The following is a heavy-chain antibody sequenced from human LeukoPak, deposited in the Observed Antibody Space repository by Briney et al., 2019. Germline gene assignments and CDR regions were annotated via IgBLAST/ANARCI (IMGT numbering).Heavy chain of an antibody. CDR3: ARGRYSYGRAFDY. D-gene: IGHD5-18*01. CDR1: GGSISSSNW. Sequence: SETLSLTCAVSGGSISSSNWWSWVRQPPGKGLEWIGEIYHSGSTNYNPSLKSRVTISVDKSKNQFSLKLSSVTVADTAVYYCARGRYSYGRAFDYWGQGTLVTVSS. J-gene: IGHJ4*02. CDR2: IYHSGST. V-gene: IGHV4-4*02.